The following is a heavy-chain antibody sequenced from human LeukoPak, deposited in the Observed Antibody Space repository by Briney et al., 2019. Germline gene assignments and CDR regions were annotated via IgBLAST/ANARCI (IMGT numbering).Heavy chain of an antibody. V-gene: IGHV3-48*03. Sequence: HPGGSLRLSCAASGFTFSSYEMNWVRQAPGKGLEWVSYISSSGSTIYYADSVKGRFTISRDNAKNSLYLQMNSLRAEDTAVYYCARDSHYYGSGGYWGQGTLVTVSS. D-gene: IGHD3-10*01. CDR3: ARDSHYYGSGGY. J-gene: IGHJ4*02. CDR1: GFTFSSYE. CDR2: ISSSGSTI.